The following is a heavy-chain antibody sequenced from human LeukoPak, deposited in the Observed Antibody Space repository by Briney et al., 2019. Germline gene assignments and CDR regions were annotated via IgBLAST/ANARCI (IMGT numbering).Heavy chain of an antibody. Sequence: SETLSLTCAGYAGSFSGFYWSWIRQPPGEGLEWIGEIDHRGSTNYNPSLKSRVTISVDTSKNHISLKLSSVTAADTAVYYCARPSKGFYYYGMDVRGQGTTGTVS. J-gene: IGHJ6*02. CDR2: IDHRGST. CDR3: ARPSKGFYYYGMDV. V-gene: IGHV4-34*01. CDR1: AGSFSGFY.